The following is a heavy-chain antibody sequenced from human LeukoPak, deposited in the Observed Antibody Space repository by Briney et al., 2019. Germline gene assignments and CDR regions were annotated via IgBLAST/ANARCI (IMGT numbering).Heavy chain of an antibody. D-gene: IGHD3-9*01. CDR1: GGSFSGYY. J-gene: IGHJ5*02. CDR3: ARGPYYNILTARFDP. CDR2: INHSGST. V-gene: IGHV4-34*01. Sequence: SETLSLTCVVYGGSFSGYYWSWIRRPPGKGLEWIGEINHSGSTNYNPSLKSRVTISVDTSKNQFSLKLSSVTAADTAVYYCARGPYYNILTARFDPWGQGTLVTVS.